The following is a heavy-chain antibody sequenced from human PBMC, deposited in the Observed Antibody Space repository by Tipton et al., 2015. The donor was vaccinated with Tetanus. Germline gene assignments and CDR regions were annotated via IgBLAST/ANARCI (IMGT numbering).Heavy chain of an antibody. V-gene: IGHV4-34*01. CDR2: INPSGST. D-gene: IGHD6-19*01. J-gene: IGHJ6*02. CDR3: ARGSKGSTAWFPDHYGMDV. CDR1: GGSFSGYY. Sequence: TLSPTCAVYGGSFSGYYWTWIRQPPVKGLEWIGEINPSGSTNYNPSLKSRVTISVDTSKNRVSLKLNSVTAADTAVYYCARGSKGSTAWFPDHYGMDVWGQGTTVTVSS.